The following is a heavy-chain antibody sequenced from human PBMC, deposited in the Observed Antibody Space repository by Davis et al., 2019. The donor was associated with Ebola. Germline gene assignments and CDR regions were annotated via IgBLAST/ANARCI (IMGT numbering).Heavy chain of an antibody. Sequence: GESLKISCAASGFTFSSYWMHWVRQAPGKGLVWVSRINSDGSSTSYADSVKGRFTISRDNAKNTLYLQMNSLRAEDTAVYYCARGAWYDDPAEYFQHWGQGTLVTVSS. J-gene: IGHJ1*01. CDR3: ARGAWYDDPAEYFQH. V-gene: IGHV3-74*01. CDR1: GFTFSSYW. CDR2: INSDGSST. D-gene: IGHD2-15*01.